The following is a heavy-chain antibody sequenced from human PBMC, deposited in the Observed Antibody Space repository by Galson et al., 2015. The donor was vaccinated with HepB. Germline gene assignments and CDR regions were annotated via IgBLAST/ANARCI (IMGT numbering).Heavy chain of an antibody. CDR2: INPSGGST. D-gene: IGHD5-18*01. J-gene: IGHJ3*02. CDR1: GYTFTSYY. CDR3: ARVQLWDSGAFDI. V-gene: IGHV1-46*04. Sequence: SVKVSCKASGYTFTSYYMHWVRQAPGQGLEWMGIINPSGGSTSYAQKLQGRVTMTRDTSTSTAYMELRSLRSDDTAVYYCARVQLWDSGAFDIWGQGTMVTVSS.